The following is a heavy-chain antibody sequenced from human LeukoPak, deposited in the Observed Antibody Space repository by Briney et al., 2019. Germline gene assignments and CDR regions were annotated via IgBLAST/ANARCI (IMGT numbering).Heavy chain of an antibody. V-gene: IGHV1-8*01. D-gene: IGHD5-24*01. J-gene: IGHJ4*02. Sequence: ASVKVSCKASGYTFTSYDINWVRQATGQGLEWMGWMNPNSGNTGYAQKFQGRVTMARNTSISTAYMELSSLRSEDTAVYYCARGSKRWLQFPDYWGQGTLVTVSS. CDR3: ARGSKRWLQFPDY. CDR1: GYTFTSYD. CDR2: MNPNSGNT.